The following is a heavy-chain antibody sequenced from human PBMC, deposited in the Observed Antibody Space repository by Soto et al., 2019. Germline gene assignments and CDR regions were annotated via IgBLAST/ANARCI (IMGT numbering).Heavy chain of an antibody. V-gene: IGHV3-48*02. CDR3: ARDLTLNYYDSSGLYY. D-gene: IGHD3-22*01. CDR2: ISSSSSTI. Sequence: GSLRHSCTASGFTFSSYSMNWVRQAPGKGLEWVSYISSSSSTIYYADSVKGRFTISRDNAKNSLYLQMNSLRDEDTAVYYCARDLTLNYYDSSGLYYWGQGTLVTVSS. J-gene: IGHJ4*02. CDR1: GFTFSSYS.